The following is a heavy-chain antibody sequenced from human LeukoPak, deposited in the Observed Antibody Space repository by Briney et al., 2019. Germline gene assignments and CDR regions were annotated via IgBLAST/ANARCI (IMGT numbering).Heavy chain of an antibody. CDR3: TAAQQGAFGVVIIRCYWFDP. J-gene: IGHJ5*02. CDR1: GFTFSTSA. D-gene: IGHD3-3*01. CDR2: ITGSGGDS. Sequence: PGGSLRLSCEASGFTFSTSAMSWVRQAPGKGLEWVSAITGSGGDSYYADYVRGRFTISRDNSKNTLYLQMNSLRAEDTAVYYCTAAQQGAFGVVIIRCYWFDPWGQGTLVTVSS. V-gene: IGHV3-23*01.